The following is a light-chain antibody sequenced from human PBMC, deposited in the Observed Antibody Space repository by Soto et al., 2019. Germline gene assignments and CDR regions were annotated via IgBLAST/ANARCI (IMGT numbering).Light chain of an antibody. V-gene: IGLV2-14*01. CDR2: EVS. CDR3: SSYTSSSTL. J-gene: IGLJ1*01. CDR1: SSDVGGYNY. Sequence: QSVLTQPSSVSGSPGQSITISCTGTSSDVGGYNYVSWYQQHPGKAPKLMIYEVSNRPSGVSNRFSGSKSGNTASLTISGLQADDEADYYCSSYTSSSTLFGTGTKLTVL.